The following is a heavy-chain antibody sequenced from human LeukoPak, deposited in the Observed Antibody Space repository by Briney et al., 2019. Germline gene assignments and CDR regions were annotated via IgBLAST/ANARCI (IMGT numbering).Heavy chain of an antibody. CDR3: ASSEEIRWAPLDY. CDR1: GYTFTYRY. V-gene: IGHV1-45*02. CDR2: ITPFNGNT. D-gene: IGHD4-23*01. Sequence: SVKVSCKASGYTFTYRYLHWVRQAPGQALEWMGWITPFNGNTNYAQKFQDRVTITRDRSMSTAYMELSSLRSEDTAMYYCASSEEIRWAPLDYWGQGTLVTVSS. J-gene: IGHJ4*02.